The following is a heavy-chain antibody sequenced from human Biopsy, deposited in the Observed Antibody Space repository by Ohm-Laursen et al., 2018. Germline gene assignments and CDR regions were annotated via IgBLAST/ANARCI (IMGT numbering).Heavy chain of an antibody. Sequence: SSVKVSCKASGATFSNYAINWLRQAPGQGLEWMGRIIPIVDIVNYAQRFQGRVTMTADKSTSTAYLDLSSLISEDTAVYYCARGGSGSGYYGMDVWGQGTTVTVSS. J-gene: IGHJ6*02. CDR3: ARGGSGSGYYGMDV. CDR2: IIPIVDIV. CDR1: GATFSNYA. D-gene: IGHD3-10*01. V-gene: IGHV1-69*04.